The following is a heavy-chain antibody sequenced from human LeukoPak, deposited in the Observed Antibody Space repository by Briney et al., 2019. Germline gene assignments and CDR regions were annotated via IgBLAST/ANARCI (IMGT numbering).Heavy chain of an antibody. CDR3: AKAGAGGFDY. CDR2: ISYDGSNK. CDR1: GFTFSSYE. V-gene: IGHV3-30*18. Sequence: GGSLRLSCAASGFTFSSYEMNWVRQAPGKGLEWVAVISYDGSNKYYADSVKGRFTISRDNSKNTLYLQMNSLRAEDTAVYYCAKAGAGGFDYWGQGTLVTVSS. J-gene: IGHJ4*02. D-gene: IGHD3-16*01.